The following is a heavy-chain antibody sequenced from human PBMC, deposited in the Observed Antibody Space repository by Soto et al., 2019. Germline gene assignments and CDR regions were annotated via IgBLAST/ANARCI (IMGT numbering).Heavy chain of an antibody. CDR1: GYTFTSYD. J-gene: IGHJ4*02. V-gene: IGHV1-8*01. CDR2: MNPNSGNT. CDR3: ARECSSTSCYLGYDSGADY. Sequence: ASVKVSCKASGYTFTSYDINWVRQATGQGLEWMGWMNPNSGNTGYAQKCQGRVRLTRNTSIGTAYMELSSLRSEDTAVYYCARECSSTSCYLGYDSGADYWGQGTLVTVSS. D-gene: IGHD2-2*01.